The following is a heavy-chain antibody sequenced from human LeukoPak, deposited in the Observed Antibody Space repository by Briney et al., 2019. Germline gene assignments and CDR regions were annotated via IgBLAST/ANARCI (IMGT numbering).Heavy chain of an antibody. CDR2: ISAYNGNT. Sequence: GASVKVSCKASGYTFTSYGISWVRQAPGQGLEWIGWISAYNGNTNYAQKLQGRVTMTTDTSTSTAYMELRSLRSDDTAVYYCARTARDYYDSSGYYPESYWGQGTLVTVSS. V-gene: IGHV1-18*01. CDR1: GYTFTSYG. CDR3: ARTARDYYDSSGYYPESY. D-gene: IGHD3-22*01. J-gene: IGHJ4*02.